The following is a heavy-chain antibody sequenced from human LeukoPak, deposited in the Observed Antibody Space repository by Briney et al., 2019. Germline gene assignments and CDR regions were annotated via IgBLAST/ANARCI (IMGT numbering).Heavy chain of an antibody. V-gene: IGHV3-53*01. D-gene: IGHD3-10*01. J-gene: IGHJ4*02. CDR1: GFTVSSNY. CDR2: IYSGGST. Sequence: GGSLRLSCAASGFTVSSNYMSWVRQAPGKGLEWVSVIYSGGSTHYADSVKGRFTISRDNSKNTLYLQMNSLRAEDTAVYYCASFDYGSGRRGDYWGQGTLVTVSS. CDR3: ASFDYGSGRRGDY.